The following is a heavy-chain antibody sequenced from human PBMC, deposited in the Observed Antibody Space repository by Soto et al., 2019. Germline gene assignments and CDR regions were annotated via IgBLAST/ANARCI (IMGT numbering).Heavy chain of an antibody. J-gene: IGHJ4*02. CDR2: ISGSGGST. D-gene: IGHD2-15*01. CDR1: GFTFSSYA. CDR3: ATRLVGGSLSPH. Sequence: GGSLRLSCAASGFTFSSYAMSWVRQAPGKGLEWVSAISGSGGSTYYADSVKGRFTISRDNSKNTLYLQMNSLRAEDTAVYYCATRLVGGSLSPHRGQGTLVTVPS. V-gene: IGHV3-23*01.